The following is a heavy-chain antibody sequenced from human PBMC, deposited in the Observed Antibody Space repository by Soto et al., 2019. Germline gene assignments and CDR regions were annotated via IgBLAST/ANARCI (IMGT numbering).Heavy chain of an antibody. Sequence: GESLKISCKGSGYNFTNHWIGWVRQMPGKGLEWMGVIFPGDSDTRYSPSFQGQVTISADKSISTAYLQWSSLRASDTAMYYCERGYCNSISCYSTSNYWGQGTLVTVSS. D-gene: IGHD2-2*01. V-gene: IGHV5-51*01. CDR2: IFPGDSDT. J-gene: IGHJ4*01. CDR3: ERGYCNSISCYSTSNY. CDR1: GYNFTNHW.